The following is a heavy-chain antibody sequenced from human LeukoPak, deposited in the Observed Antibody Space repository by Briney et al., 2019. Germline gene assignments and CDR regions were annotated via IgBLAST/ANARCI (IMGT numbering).Heavy chain of an antibody. Sequence: PSETLSLTRTVSGGSISSYYWSWIRQPPGKGLEWIGYIYYSGSTNYNPSLKSRVTISVDTSKNQFSLKLSSVTAADTAVYYCARHTPSSYYYGMDVWGQGTTVTVSS. CDR2: IYYSGST. CDR3: ARHTPSSYYYGMDV. D-gene: IGHD2-15*01. V-gene: IGHV4-59*08. CDR1: GGSISSYY. J-gene: IGHJ6*02.